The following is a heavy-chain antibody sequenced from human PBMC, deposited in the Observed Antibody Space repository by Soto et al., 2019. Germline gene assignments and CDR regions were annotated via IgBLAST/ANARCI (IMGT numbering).Heavy chain of an antibody. Sequence: QLQLQESGPGLAKPSETLSLTCTVSGGSINITSYYWGWIRQSPGKGLEWIGSIYYSGSTYYNPSLRSRITMSVDTSKNQSSLKLSSVTAADTAVYYCARPGYGSGSYYYWGQGTLVTVSS. J-gene: IGHJ4*02. CDR1: GGSINITSYY. CDR2: IYYSGST. D-gene: IGHD3-10*01. CDR3: ARPGYGSGSYYY. V-gene: IGHV4-39*01.